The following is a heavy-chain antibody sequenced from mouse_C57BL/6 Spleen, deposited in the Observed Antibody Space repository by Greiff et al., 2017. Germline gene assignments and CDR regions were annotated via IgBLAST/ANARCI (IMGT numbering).Heavy chain of an antibody. Sequence: VKLQQPGAELVKPGASVKLSCKASGYTFTSYWMHWVKQRPGQGLEWIGMIHPNSGSTNYNEKFKSKATLTVDKSSSTAYMQLSSLTSEDSAVYYCARGGYSKPYYFDYWGQGTTLTVSS. CDR1: GYTFTSYW. D-gene: IGHD2-5*01. CDR3: ARGGYSKPYYFDY. J-gene: IGHJ2*01. CDR2: IHPNSGST. V-gene: IGHV1-64*01.